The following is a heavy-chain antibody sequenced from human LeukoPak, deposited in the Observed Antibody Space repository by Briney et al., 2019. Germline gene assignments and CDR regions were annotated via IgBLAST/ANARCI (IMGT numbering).Heavy chain of an antibody. CDR3: AREKYSSSSPNFDY. V-gene: IGHV3-30*02. CDR1: GFTFSSYG. J-gene: IGHJ4*02. Sequence: GGSLRLSCAASGFTFSSYGMHWVRQAPGKGLEWVAFIRYDGSNKYYADSVKGRFTISRDNSKNTLYLQMNSLRAEDTAVYYCAREKYSSSSPNFDYWGQGTLVTVSS. CDR2: IRYDGSNK. D-gene: IGHD6-6*01.